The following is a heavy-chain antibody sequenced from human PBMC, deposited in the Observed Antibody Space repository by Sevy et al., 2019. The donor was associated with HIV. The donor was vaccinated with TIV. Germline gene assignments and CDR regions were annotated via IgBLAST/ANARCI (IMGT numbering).Heavy chain of an antibody. CDR3: ARGRTYYYDTTGRNWFDP. V-gene: IGHV4-34*01. CDR2: INRSGST. J-gene: IGHJ5*02. CDR1: TGAFNNYY. D-gene: IGHD3-22*01. Sequence: SETLSLTCGIYTGAFNNYYWSWIRQPPGKGLEWIGEINRSGSTKYNPSLKSRVTISVDTSKNQFFLKLTSVSAADTAVYFCARGRTYYYDTTGRNWFDPWGPGNLVTVSS.